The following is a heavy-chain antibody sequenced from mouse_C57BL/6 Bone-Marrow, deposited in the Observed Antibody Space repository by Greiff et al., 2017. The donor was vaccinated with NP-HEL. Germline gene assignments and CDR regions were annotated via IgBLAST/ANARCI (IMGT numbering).Heavy chain of an antibody. CDR1: GYTFTSYG. Sequence: VKLMESGAELARPGASVKLSCKASGYTFTSYGISWVKQRTGQGLEWIGEIYPRSGNTYYNEKFKGKATLTADKSSSTAYMELRSLTSDDSAVYFCARESIYYGYYYAMDYWGQGTSVTVSS. J-gene: IGHJ4*01. D-gene: IGHD2-2*01. CDR2: IYPRSGNT. V-gene: IGHV1-81*01. CDR3: ARESIYYGYYYAMDY.